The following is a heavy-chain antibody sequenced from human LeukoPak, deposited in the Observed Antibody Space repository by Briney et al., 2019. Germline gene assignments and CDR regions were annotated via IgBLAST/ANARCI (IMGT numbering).Heavy chain of an antibody. Sequence: GGSLRLSCAASGFTFSNYNMNWVRQTPGKGLEWVSSITRDSIYTFYADSVKGRFTISRDNAKNSLSLQMNSLRAEDTAVYYCARDEPSDYWGQGTLVTVSS. CDR1: GFTFSNYN. J-gene: IGHJ4*02. CDR3: ARDEPSDY. CDR2: ITRDSIYT. V-gene: IGHV3-21*01.